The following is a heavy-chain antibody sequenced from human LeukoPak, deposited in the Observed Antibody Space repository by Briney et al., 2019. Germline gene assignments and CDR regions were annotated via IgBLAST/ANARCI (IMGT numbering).Heavy chain of an antibody. CDR1: GGSGGSISSSNY. Sequence: SGTLSLTCAVSGGSGGSISSSNYWSWVRQPPGKGLEWIGEIYHSGSTNYNPSLKSRVTISVDTSKNQFSLKLSSVTAADTAVYYCAVRHYYDSSGWFDPWGQGTLVTVSS. V-gene: IGHV4-4*02. CDR3: AVRHYYDSSGWFDP. J-gene: IGHJ5*02. D-gene: IGHD3-22*01. CDR2: IYHSGST.